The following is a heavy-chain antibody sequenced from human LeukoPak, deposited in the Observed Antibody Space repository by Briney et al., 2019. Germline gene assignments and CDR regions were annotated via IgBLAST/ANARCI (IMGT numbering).Heavy chain of an antibody. V-gene: IGHV1-8*01. CDR3: ARGKGKAARPNY. CDR2: MNPNSGNT. D-gene: IGHD2-2*01. Sequence: ASVKVSCKASGYTFTSYDINWVRQATGQGLEWMGWMNPNSGNTGDAQKFQGRVTMTRNTSISTAYMELSSLRSEDTAVYYCARGKGKAARPNYWGQGTQVTVSS. CDR1: GYTFTSYD. J-gene: IGHJ4*02.